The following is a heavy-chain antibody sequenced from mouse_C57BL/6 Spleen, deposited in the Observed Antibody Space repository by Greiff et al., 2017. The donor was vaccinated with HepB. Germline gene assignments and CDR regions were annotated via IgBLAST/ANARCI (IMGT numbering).Heavy chain of an antibody. Sequence: EVQGVESGGGLVKPGGSLKLSCAASGFTFSSYAMSWVRQTPEKRLEWVATISDGGSYTYYPDNVKGRFTISRDNAKNNLYLQMSHLKSEDTAMYYCARDGGVFDYWGQGTTLTVSS. V-gene: IGHV5-4*01. CDR1: GFTFSSYA. J-gene: IGHJ2*01. CDR3: ARDGGVFDY. CDR2: ISDGGSYT.